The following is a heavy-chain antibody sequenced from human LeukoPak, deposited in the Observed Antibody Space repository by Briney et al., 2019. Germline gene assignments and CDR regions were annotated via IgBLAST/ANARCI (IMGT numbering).Heavy chain of an antibody. Sequence: SQTLSLTCTVSGASISSGDYHWNWIRQPPGKGLEWIGFIHDSGSTYYNPSPKSRVSISRDMSKNQLSLMLSSVTAADTAVYYCARAAVVPAAAWAFDIWGQGTMVTVSS. D-gene: IGHD2-2*01. CDR1: GASISSGDYH. V-gene: IGHV4-30-4*01. CDR2: IHDSGST. J-gene: IGHJ3*02. CDR3: ARAAVVPAAAWAFDI.